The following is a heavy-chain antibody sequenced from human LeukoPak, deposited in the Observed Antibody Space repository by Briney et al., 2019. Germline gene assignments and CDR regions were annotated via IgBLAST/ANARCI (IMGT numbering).Heavy chain of an antibody. CDR1: GFTFSSYA. CDR3: AKDLGMVWYFDL. D-gene: IGHD2-8*01. CDR2: ISGSGGST. Sequence: PGGSLRLSCAASGFTFSSYAMSRVRQAPGKGLEWVSGISGSGGSTYYADSVKGRFTISRDNSKNTLYLQMNSLRVEDTAVYYCAKDLGMVWYFDLWGRGTLVTVSS. J-gene: IGHJ2*01. V-gene: IGHV3-23*01.